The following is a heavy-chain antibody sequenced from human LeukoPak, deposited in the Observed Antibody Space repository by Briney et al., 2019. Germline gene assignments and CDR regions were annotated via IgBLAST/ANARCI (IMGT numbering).Heavy chain of an antibody. Sequence: ETLSLTCTVSGGSISSYYWSWIRQPPGKGLEWVGRIKSKADGGTTDYAAPVKGRFIISRDDSKNTLYLQMNSLKTEDTAAYYCTTGPGYYDSSGYFDYWGQGTLVTVSS. CDR3: TTGPGYYDSSGYFDY. CDR2: IKSKADGGTT. V-gene: IGHV3-15*01. D-gene: IGHD3-22*01. CDR1: GGSISSYY. J-gene: IGHJ4*02.